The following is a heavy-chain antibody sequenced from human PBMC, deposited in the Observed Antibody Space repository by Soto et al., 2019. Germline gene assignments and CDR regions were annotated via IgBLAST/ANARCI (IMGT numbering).Heavy chain of an antibody. D-gene: IGHD3-3*01. CDR3: ARGRNYYDFWSGRDY. CDR1: GYTFTSYD. J-gene: IGHJ4*02. CDR2: MNPNSGNT. V-gene: IGHV1-8*01. Sequence: ASVKVSCKASGYTFTSYDINWVRQATGQGLERMGWMNPNSGNTGYAQKFQGRVAMTRNTSISTAYMELISLRSEDTAVYYCARGRNYYDFWSGRDYWGQGTLVTVSS.